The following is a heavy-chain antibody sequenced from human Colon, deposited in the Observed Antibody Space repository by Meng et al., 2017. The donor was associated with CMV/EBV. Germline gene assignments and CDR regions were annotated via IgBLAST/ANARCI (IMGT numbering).Heavy chain of an antibody. D-gene: IGHD2-15*01. CDR2: VSFDGRTK. Sequence: GESLKISCTASEFTLSSYALHWVRQAPGKGLEWVALVSFDGRTKYNTDSVKGRFTISRDSSKNTVYLQMNSLRGEDTAVYFCAGAGDIVEVSDPLRQNYYYYGMDLWGQGTTVTVSS. J-gene: IGHJ6*02. CDR3: AGAGDIVEVSDPLRQNYYYYGMDL. V-gene: IGHV3-30*04. CDR1: EFTLSSYA.